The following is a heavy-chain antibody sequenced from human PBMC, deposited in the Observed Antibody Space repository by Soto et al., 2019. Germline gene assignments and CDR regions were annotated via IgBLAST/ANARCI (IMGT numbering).Heavy chain of an antibody. Sequence: GGSLRLSCAASGFTFTRYSINWVRQAPGKGLEWVSSISSTTNYIYYGDSMKGRFTISRDNAKNSLYLEMNSLRAEDTAVYYCARESEDLTSNFDYWGQGTLVTVSS. CDR2: ISSTTNYI. CDR3: ARESEDLTSNFDY. J-gene: IGHJ4*02. V-gene: IGHV3-21*06. CDR1: GFTFTRYS.